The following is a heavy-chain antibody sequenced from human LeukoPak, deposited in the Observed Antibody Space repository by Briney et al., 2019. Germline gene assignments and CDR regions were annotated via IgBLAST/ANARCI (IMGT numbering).Heavy chain of an antibody. V-gene: IGHV3-21*01. J-gene: IGHJ4*02. D-gene: IGHD3-10*01. CDR1: GFTFSSYS. Sequence: GGSLRLSCAASGFTFSSYSMNWVRQAPGKGLEWFSSISSSSSYIYYADSVKGRFTISRDNAKNSLYLQMNSLRAEDTAVYYCARFALNYYGSGSYFDYWGQGTLVTVSS. CDR2: ISSSSSYI. CDR3: ARFALNYYGSGSYFDY.